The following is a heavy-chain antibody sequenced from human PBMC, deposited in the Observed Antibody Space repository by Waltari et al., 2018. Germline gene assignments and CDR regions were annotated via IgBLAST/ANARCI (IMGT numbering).Heavy chain of an antibody. Sequence: QLHLQESGPGLVKPSGTLSLTLAVSGHSMSSTDWWSWVRQSPGKGLEWIGQVQRSGITNYNPSFASRVTISIDTSTNQFSLKVTSATAADTAVYFCARDRGRGIYLDSWGQGTLVTVSP. CDR1: GHSMSSTDW. V-gene: IGHV4-4*02. CDR3: ARDRGRGIYLDS. J-gene: IGHJ4*02. CDR2: VQRSGIT. D-gene: IGHD2-15*01.